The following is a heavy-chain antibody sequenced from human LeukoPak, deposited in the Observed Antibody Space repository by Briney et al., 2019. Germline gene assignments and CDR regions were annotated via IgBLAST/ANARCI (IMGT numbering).Heavy chain of an antibody. CDR1: RFTFSSYG. CDR2: IWYDGSNK. V-gene: IGHV3-33*06. J-gene: IGHJ4*02. D-gene: IGHD2-15*01. CDR3: AKDRGYCSGGSCYSNNFDY. Sequence: GRSLRLSCAASRFTFSSYGMHWVRQAPGKGLEWVAVIWYDGSNKYYADSVKGRFTISRDNSKNTLYLQMNSLRAEDTAVYYCAKDRGYCSGGSCYSNNFDYWGQGTLVTVSS.